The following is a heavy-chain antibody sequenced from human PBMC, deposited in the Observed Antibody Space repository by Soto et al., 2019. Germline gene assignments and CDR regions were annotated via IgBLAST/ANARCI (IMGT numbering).Heavy chain of an antibody. CDR3: ARRVVLDDLGL. CDR1: GGSFSGYY. J-gene: IGHJ2*01. Sequence: SETLSLTCAVYGGSFSGYYWSWIRQAPGKGLEWIGEVHLAGSTKYSQSLKRRVTMSLDTSKNQFSLMLTSVTAADTAMYYCARRVVLDDLGLWGRGPLVTV. V-gene: IGHV4-34*01. CDR2: VHLAGST. D-gene: IGHD3-16*01.